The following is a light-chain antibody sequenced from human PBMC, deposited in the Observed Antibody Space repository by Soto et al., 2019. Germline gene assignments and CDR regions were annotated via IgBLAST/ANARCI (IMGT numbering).Light chain of an antibody. J-gene: IGKJ1*01. V-gene: IGKV1-5*01. CDR2: DAS. CDR3: QQYNSYTWT. Sequence: DIQMTQSPSILSASVGDRVTISCRSSQSISSWLAWYQQKPGKDPNLLIFDASTLETGVPSRFSSSEAETEFTLTISGLQPDDVAPSYCQQYNSYTWTFGQGTKVEIK. CDR1: QSISSW.